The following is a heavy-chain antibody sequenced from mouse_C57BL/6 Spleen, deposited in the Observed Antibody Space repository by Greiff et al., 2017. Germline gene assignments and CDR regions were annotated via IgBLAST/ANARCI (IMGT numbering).Heavy chain of an antibody. V-gene: IGHV1-69*01. CDR3: ATTGFYAMDY. CDR2: IDPSDSYT. D-gene: IGHD4-1*02. J-gene: IGHJ4*01. CDR1: GYTFTSYW. Sequence: QVQLQQPGAELVMPGASVKLSCKASGYTFTSYWMHWVKQRPGQGLEWIGEIDPSDSYTNYNQTFKGKSTLTVDKSSSTAYMQLSSLTSEDSAVYYCATTGFYAMDYWGQGTSVTVSS.